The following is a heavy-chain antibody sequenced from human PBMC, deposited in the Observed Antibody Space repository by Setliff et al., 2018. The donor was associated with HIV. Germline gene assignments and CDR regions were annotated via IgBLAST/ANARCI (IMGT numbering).Heavy chain of an antibody. CDR1: GFTFSNYG. CDR2: IWYDGSNT. Sequence: GESLKISCAASGFTFSNYGMHWVRQAPGKGLEWVAVIWYDGSNTYYADSVKGRFTISRDNSKNTLYLQMDSLRAEDTAVYYCARDLRSSHGSPNYFDYWGRGALVTVSS. D-gene: IGHD2-15*01. J-gene: IGHJ4*02. V-gene: IGHV3-33*01. CDR3: ARDLRSSHGSPNYFDY.